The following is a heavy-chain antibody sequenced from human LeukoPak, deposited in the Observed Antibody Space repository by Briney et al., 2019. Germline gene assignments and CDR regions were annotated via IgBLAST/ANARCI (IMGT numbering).Heavy chain of an antibody. CDR2: IHGDGSTT. CDR3: ALPSCGGDCFSG. D-gene: IGHD2-21*02. Sequence: PGGSLRLSCAASGFTFSSYSMHWVHQAPGKGLMWVSRIHGDGSTTNYADSVKGRFSISRDNAKNTLYLQMNSLRAEDTAVYYCALPSCGGDCFSGWGQGTLVTVSS. V-gene: IGHV3-74*01. J-gene: IGHJ4*02. CDR1: GFTFSSYS.